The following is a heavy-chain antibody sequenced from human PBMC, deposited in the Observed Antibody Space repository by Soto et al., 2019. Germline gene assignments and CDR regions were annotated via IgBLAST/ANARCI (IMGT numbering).Heavy chain of an antibody. D-gene: IGHD3-16*02. CDR2: IRSKANSYAT. J-gene: IGHJ4*02. Sequence: GGSLRLSCAASGFTFSGSAMHWVRQASGKGLEWVGRIRSKANSYATAYAASVKGRFTISRDDSKNTAYLQMNSLKTEDTAVYYCTRSYYDYVWGSYRSLYYFAYWGQGTLVTVSS. V-gene: IGHV3-73*01. CDR1: GFTFSGSA. CDR3: TRSYYDYVWGSYRSLYYFAY.